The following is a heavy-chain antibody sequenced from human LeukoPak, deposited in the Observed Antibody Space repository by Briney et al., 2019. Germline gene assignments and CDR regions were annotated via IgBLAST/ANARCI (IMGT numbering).Heavy chain of an antibody. Sequence: ASVTVSCTVSGYTLTELSMHWVRQAPGKGLEWMGGFDPEDGETIYAQKFQGRVTMTEDTSTDTAYMELSSLRSEDTAVYYCATTPRITIFGVVYYYMDVWGKGTTVTVSS. CDR3: ATTPRITIFGVVYYYMDV. D-gene: IGHD3-3*01. CDR2: FDPEDGET. V-gene: IGHV1-24*01. CDR1: GYTLTELS. J-gene: IGHJ6*03.